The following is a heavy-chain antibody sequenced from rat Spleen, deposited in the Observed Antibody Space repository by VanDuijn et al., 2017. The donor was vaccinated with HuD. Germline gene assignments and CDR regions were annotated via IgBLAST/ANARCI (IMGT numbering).Heavy chain of an antibody. CDR1: GFTFSNYD. V-gene: IGHV5-7*01. J-gene: IGHJ2*01. CDR2: ISYDDSST. Sequence: EVQLVESGGGLVQPGRSMKLSCAVSGFTFSNYDMAWVRQAPKKGLEWVATISYDDSSTYYRDSVKGRLTISRDNAKSTLYLQMDSLRSEDTATYYCVRSVFDYWGHGVMVTVSS. CDR3: VRSVFDY.